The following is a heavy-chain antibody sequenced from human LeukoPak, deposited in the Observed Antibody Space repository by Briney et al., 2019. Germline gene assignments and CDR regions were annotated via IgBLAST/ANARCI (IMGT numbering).Heavy chain of an antibody. Sequence: GGSLRLSCAASRFPFSSYWMHWVRQAPGKGPVWVSRINGDGSITTYADSVKGRFTISRDNAKNMLYLQLDSLTAEDTAVYYCSRGLVGYYHDSSTYPDSWGQGTLVTVSS. V-gene: IGHV3-74*01. CDR1: RFPFSSYW. J-gene: IGHJ4*02. D-gene: IGHD3-22*01. CDR2: INGDGSIT. CDR3: SRGLVGYYHDSSTYPDS.